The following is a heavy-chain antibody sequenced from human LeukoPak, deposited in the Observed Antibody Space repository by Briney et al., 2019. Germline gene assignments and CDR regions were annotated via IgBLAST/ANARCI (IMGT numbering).Heavy chain of an antibody. Sequence: GGSLRLSCSASGFTFSNAWMSWVRQAPGKGLEWVANIKQDGSEKYYVDSVKGRFTISRDNAKNSLYLQMNSLRAEDTAVYYCARGEAAAGTWGQGTLVTVSS. CDR2: IKQDGSEK. J-gene: IGHJ5*02. CDR1: GFTFSNAW. V-gene: IGHV3-7*04. D-gene: IGHD6-13*01. CDR3: ARGEAAAGT.